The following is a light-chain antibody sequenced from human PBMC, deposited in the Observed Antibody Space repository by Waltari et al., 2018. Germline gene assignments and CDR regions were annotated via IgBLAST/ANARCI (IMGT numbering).Light chain of an antibody. J-gene: IGLJ1*01. Sequence: SYVLTQPPSVSVAPGETARITCGGNNIESKSVHWYRQRPGQAPVLVISYDSDRPPGIPERFSGSNSGDTATLTISRVEGGDEADYYCQVWDANTDPGVFGTGTEVTVL. CDR1: NIESKS. CDR2: YDS. V-gene: IGLV3-21*01. CDR3: QVWDANTDPGV.